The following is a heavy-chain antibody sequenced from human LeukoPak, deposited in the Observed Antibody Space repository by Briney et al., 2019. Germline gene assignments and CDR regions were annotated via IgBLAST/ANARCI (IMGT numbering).Heavy chain of an antibody. Sequence: GGSLRLSCAASGFTFSSYAMHWVRQAPGKGLEWVAVISYDGSNKYYADSVKGRFTIPRDNSKNTLYLQMNSLRAEDTAVYYCARDMVRGVIDYWGQGTLVTVSS. CDR1: GFTFSSYA. CDR3: ARDMVRGVIDY. CDR2: ISYDGSNK. D-gene: IGHD3-10*01. V-gene: IGHV3-30*04. J-gene: IGHJ4*02.